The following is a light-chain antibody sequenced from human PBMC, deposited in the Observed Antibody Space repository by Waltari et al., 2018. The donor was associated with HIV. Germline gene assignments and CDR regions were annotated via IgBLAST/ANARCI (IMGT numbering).Light chain of an antibody. CDR1: ASNIRADYR. J-gene: IGLJ2*01. V-gene: IGLV1-40*01. CDR3: QSYDKFLSAWI. CDR2: ANP. Sequence: VLTQPPSVSGAPGQRVNLSCAGSASNIRADYRVHWYRPLPGSAPKLLIFANPFRPSGVPDRFSGSRSGTSASLAISGLQTEDEADYFCQSYDKFLSAWIFGGGTRVTVL.